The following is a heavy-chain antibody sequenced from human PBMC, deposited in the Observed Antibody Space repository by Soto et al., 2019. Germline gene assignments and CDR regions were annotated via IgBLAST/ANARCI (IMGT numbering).Heavy chain of an antibody. CDR3: ARLTTAFDY. J-gene: IGHJ4*02. Sequence: TSETLSLTCTVSGDSISSFYWSWIRQPPGKGLEWIGYISNSGSTNYNPSLESRVTISVDTSKSHLFLKMTSVTATDTAVYYCARLTTAFDYWGQGILVTVSS. CDR2: ISNSGST. V-gene: IGHV4-59*01. CDR1: GDSISSFY. D-gene: IGHD1-1*01.